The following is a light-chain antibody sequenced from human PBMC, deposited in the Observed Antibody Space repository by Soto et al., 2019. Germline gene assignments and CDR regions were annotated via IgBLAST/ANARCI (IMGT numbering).Light chain of an antibody. CDR1: QSISSW. J-gene: IGKJ1*01. Sequence: DIQMTQSPSTLSASVGDSFTITCRASQSISSWLAWYQQKPGKAPKLLIYDASSLESGVPSRFSGSGSGTEFTLTISSLQPDDFATYYCQQYNSYCTFGQGTKVDIK. V-gene: IGKV1-5*01. CDR2: DAS. CDR3: QQYNSYCT.